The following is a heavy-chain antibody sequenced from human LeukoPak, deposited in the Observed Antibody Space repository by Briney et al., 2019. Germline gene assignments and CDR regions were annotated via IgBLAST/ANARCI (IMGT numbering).Heavy chain of an antibody. V-gene: IGHV3-30*02. D-gene: IGHD3-16*01. CDR3: ARGVRDAFDI. CDR1: GFTFSSYG. J-gene: IGHJ3*02. CDR2: IRYDGSNK. Sequence: GGSLRLSXAASGFTFSSYGMHWVRQAPGKGLEWVAFIRYDGSNKYYADSVKGRFTISRDNSKNTLYLQMNSLRAEDTAVYYCARGVRDAFDIWGQGTMVTVSS.